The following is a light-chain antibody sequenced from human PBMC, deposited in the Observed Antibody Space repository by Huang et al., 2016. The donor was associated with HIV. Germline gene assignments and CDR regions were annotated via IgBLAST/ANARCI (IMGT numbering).Light chain of an antibody. V-gene: IGKV3-15*01. CDR3: QQYNNWPPWT. Sequence: EIVMTQSPATLSVSPGERATLSCRASQSLSSNLAWYQQKPGQATRLLIYGASTRATGVPARFSGSGSGTEFTLTISSLQSEDFAVYFCQQYNNWPPWTFGHGTKVEIK. CDR1: QSLSSN. J-gene: IGKJ1*01. CDR2: GAS.